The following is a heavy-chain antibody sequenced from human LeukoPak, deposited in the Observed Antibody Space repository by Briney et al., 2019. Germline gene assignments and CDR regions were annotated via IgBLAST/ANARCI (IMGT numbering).Heavy chain of an antibody. CDR3: ARGSHYDFWSGSWDWFDP. J-gene: IGHJ5*02. CDR1: GYSIISGYY. Sequence: SETLSLTCTVSGYSIISGYYWGWIRQPPGKGLEWIGSIYHSGSTYYNPSLKSRVTISVDTSKNQFSLKLSSVTAADTAVYYCARGSHYDFWSGSWDWFDPWGQGTLVTVSS. V-gene: IGHV4-38-2*02. D-gene: IGHD3-3*01. CDR2: IYHSGST.